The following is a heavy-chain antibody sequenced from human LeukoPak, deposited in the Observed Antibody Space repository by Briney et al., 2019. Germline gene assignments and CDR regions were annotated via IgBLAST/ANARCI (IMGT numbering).Heavy chain of an antibody. CDR1: GGSISSYY. V-gene: IGHV4-59*01. D-gene: IGHD3-22*01. CDR2: IYYSGST. J-gene: IGHJ1*01. CDR3: ARRDYESSGYYYFQN. Sequence: MASETLSLTCTVSGGSISSYYWSWIRQPPGKGLEWIGYIYYSGSTNYNPSLKSRVTISVDTSKNQFSLKLSSVTAADTAVYYCARRDYESSGYYYFQNWGQGTLVTVSS.